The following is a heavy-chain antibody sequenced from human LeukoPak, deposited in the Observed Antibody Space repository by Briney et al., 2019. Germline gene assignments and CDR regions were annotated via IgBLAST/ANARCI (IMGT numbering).Heavy chain of an antibody. D-gene: IGHD4-23*01. V-gene: IGHV3-23*01. CDR3: ASRLVSGKGLDY. CDR2: ISGSGGST. CDR1: GFTFSSYA. J-gene: IGHJ4*02. Sequence: GGSPRLSCAASGFTFSSYAMSWVRQAPGKGLEWVSAISGSGGSTYYADSVKGRFTISRDNSKNTLYLQMNSLRAEDTAVYYCASRLVSGKGLDYWGQGTLVTVSS.